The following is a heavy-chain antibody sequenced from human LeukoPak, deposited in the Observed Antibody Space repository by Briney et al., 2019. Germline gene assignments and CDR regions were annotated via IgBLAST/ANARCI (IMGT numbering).Heavy chain of an antibody. CDR2: IKQDGSEK. Sequence: GGSLRLSCAASGFTFSSYWMSWVRQAPGKGLEWVANIKQDGSEKYYVDSVKGRFTISRDNAKNSLNLQMNNLRAEDTAVYYCARDDYGDYAFDYWGQGTLVTVSS. J-gene: IGHJ4*02. D-gene: IGHD4-17*01. CDR3: ARDDYGDYAFDY. V-gene: IGHV3-7*03. CDR1: GFTFSSYW.